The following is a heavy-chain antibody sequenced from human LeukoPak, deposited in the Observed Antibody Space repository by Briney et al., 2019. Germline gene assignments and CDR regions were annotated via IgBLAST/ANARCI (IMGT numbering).Heavy chain of an antibody. D-gene: IGHD6-6*01. CDR3: ARVYRSSSGYCFDY. J-gene: IGHJ4*02. CDR2: IKQDGSEK. CDR1: GFTYSSYW. Sequence: EGSLRLSCAAPGFTYSSYWLSWVRQAPGKGLEWVANIKQDGSEKYYVDSVKGRFTISRDNAKNSLYLQMNSLRAEDTAVYYCARVYRSSSGYCFDYWGQGTLVTVSS. V-gene: IGHV3-7*01.